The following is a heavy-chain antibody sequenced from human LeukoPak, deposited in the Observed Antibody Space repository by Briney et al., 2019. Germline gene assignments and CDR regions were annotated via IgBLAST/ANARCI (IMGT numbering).Heavy chain of an antibody. V-gene: IGHV3-7*01. Sequence: GGSLRLSCAASGFSVSAYWMSWVRQAPGKGLEWVANINEAGSEKPYVDSVKGRFTISRDNAKNSLYLEMNSLRAEDTAVYYCARDLYSRNLDYWGQGSLVTVSS. J-gene: IGHJ4*02. CDR1: GFSVSAYW. D-gene: IGHD4-11*01. CDR2: INEAGSEK. CDR3: ARDLYSRNLDY.